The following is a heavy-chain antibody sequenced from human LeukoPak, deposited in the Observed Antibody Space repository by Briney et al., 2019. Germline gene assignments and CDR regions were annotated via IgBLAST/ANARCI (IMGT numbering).Heavy chain of an antibody. CDR2: INAYKCNT. V-gene: IGHV1-18*01. CDR3: ARDPFNWKDADFFFDY. J-gene: IGHJ4*02. CDR1: VCIFTSYG. Sequence: SVHVSCQGSVCIFTSYGISWLRQPPAQGLDWMGLINAYKCNTNYAQKLQGRVTMTTDPSTSTAYMELRRLRSEDTAVYYCARDPFNWKDADFFFDYWGQGTLVTVSS. D-gene: IGHD1-1*01.